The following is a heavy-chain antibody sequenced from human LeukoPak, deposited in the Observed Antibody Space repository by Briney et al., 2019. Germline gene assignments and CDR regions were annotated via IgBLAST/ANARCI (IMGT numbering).Heavy chain of an antibody. D-gene: IGHD3-3*01. CDR1: GGTFSSYA. V-gene: IGHV1-69*01. J-gene: IGHJ6*03. CDR2: IIPIFGTA. CDR3: ARGAYDFWSGYRPHYYYYYYMDV. Sequence: SVKVSCKASGGTFSSYAISWVRQAPGQGLEWMGGIIPIFGTANYAQKFQGRVTITADESTGTAYMELSSLRSEDTAVYYCARGAYDFWSGYRPHYYYYYYMDVWGKGTTVTVSS.